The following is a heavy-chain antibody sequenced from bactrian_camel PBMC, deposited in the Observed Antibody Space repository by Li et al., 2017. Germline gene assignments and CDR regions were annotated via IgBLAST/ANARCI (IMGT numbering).Heavy chain of an antibody. J-gene: IGHJ4*01. V-gene: IGHV3S55*01. D-gene: IGHD3*01. Sequence: VQLVESGGGSVQAGESLRLSCVASGLVAFGDADKGWYRQAPGNECELVSRISANGHLYYRASVKGRFTISEDGANNTFDLQMNSLKPEDTAIYYCAARTSTLGVCSTRASFDVSGQGTQVTVS. CDR1: GLVAFGDAD. CDR2: ISANGHL.